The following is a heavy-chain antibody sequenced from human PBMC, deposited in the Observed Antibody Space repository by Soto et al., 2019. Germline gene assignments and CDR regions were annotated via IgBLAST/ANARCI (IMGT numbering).Heavy chain of an antibody. CDR2: ISAYNGNT. CDR1: GYGFTTYG. CDR3: AREGPAPYYYYGMDV. J-gene: IGHJ6*02. Sequence: QVQLVQSGGEVKKPGASVKVSCKTSGYGFTTYGISWVRQAPGQGLEWMGWISAYNGNTNYAQKLQDRVTMTTDTSTSTAYMGLRSLRSDDTAVYYCAREGPAPYYYYGMDVWGQGSTVTVSS. V-gene: IGHV1-18*01.